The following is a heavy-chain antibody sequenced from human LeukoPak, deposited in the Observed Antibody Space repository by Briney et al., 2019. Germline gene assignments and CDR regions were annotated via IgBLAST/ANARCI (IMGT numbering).Heavy chain of an antibody. V-gene: IGHV1-2*02. CDR2: INPNSGGT. Sequence: ASVTVSCKASGYTFTGYYMHWVRQAPGQGREGMGWINPNSGGTNYAQKFQGRVTMTRDTSISIAYMELSRLRSDDTAVYYCATRSDYGDAEFDPWGQGTLVTVSS. CDR1: GYTFTGYY. CDR3: ATRSDYGDAEFDP. J-gene: IGHJ5*02. D-gene: IGHD4-17*01.